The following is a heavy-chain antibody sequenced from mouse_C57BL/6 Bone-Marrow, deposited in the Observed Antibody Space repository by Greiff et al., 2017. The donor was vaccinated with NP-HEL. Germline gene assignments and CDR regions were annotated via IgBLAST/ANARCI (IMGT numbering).Heavy chain of an antibody. Sequence: EVQLQQSGPELVKPGASVKIPCKASGYTFTDYNMDWVKQSHGKSLEWIGDINPNNGGTIYNQKFKGKATLTVDKSSSTAYMELRSLTSEDTAVYYCARPPYGSSSYYFDYWGQGTTLTVSS. D-gene: IGHD1-1*01. CDR3: ARPPYGSSSYYFDY. CDR2: INPNNGGT. J-gene: IGHJ2*01. CDR1: GYTFTDYN. V-gene: IGHV1-18*01.